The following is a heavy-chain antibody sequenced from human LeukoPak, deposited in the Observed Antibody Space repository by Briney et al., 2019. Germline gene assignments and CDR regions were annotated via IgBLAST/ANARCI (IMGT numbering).Heavy chain of an antibody. CDR3: AREKQWLPPVDY. J-gene: IGHJ4*02. D-gene: IGHD6-19*01. CDR2: IYYSGST. V-gene: IGHV4-39*07. Sequence: SETLSLTCTVSGGSISSSSYYWGWIRQPPGTGLEWIGSIYYSGSTYYNPSLKSRVTISVDTSKNQFSLKLSSVTAADTAVYYCAREKQWLPPVDYWGQGTLVTVSS. CDR1: GGSISSSSYY.